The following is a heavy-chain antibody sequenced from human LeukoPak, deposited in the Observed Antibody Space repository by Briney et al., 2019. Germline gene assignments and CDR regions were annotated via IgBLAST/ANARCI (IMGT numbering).Heavy chain of an antibody. V-gene: IGHV4-30-4*08. Sequence: SETLSLTCTVSGGSISSGDYYWSWIRQPPGKGLEWIGYIYYSGSTYYNPSLKSRVTMSVDTSKNQFSLKLISVTAADTAVYYCARGLSDFWGQGTLVTVSS. D-gene: IGHD3-10*01. J-gene: IGHJ4*02. CDR3: ARGLSDF. CDR1: GGSISSGDYY. CDR2: IYYSGST.